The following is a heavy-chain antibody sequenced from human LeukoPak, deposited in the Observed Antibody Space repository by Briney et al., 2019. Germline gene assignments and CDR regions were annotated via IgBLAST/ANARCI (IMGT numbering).Heavy chain of an antibody. V-gene: IGHV3-30*02. CDR1: GFTFSSYG. Sequence: GGSLRLSCAASGFTFSSYGMHWVRQAPGKGLEWMAFIRYDGSDKYYADSVKGRFTISRDNSKNTLYLQMNSLRAEDTAVYYCARGYTASGAFDIWGQGTMVTVSS. D-gene: IGHD2-2*02. CDR3: ARGYTASGAFDI. CDR2: IRYDGSDK. J-gene: IGHJ3*02.